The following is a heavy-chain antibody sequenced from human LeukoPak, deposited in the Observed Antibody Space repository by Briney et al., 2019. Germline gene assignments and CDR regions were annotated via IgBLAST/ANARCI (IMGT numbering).Heavy chain of an antibody. D-gene: IGHD5-12*01. CDR3: AREVDSGYDYEDAFDI. J-gene: IGHJ3*02. V-gene: IGHV3-7*01. CDR2: IKQGGSEK. Sequence: GGSLRLSCAASGFTFSSYWMSWVRQAPGKGLEWVANIKQGGSEKYYVDSVKGRFTISRDNAKNSLYLQMNSLRAEDTAVYYCAREVDSGYDYEDAFDIWGQGTMVTVSS. CDR1: GFTFSSYW.